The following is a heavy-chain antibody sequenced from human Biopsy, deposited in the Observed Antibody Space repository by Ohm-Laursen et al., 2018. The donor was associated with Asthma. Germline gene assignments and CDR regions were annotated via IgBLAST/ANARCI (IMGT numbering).Heavy chain of an antibody. CDR1: RSSIRSCY. Sequence: TLSLTCTVSRSSIRSCYGTWSRHRPGQELEWNGNIHYSGSTYSNPSIKSRVTISVNTSKKQISLMLSSVIAADTAVYYCAGFCSGGNCPDHWGQGTLVTVSS. J-gene: IGHJ4*02. D-gene: IGHD2-15*01. CDR3: AGFCSGGNCPDH. CDR2: IHYSGST. V-gene: IGHV4-59*13.